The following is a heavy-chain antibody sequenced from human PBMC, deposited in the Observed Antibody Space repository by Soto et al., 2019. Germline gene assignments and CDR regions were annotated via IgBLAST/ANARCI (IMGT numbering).Heavy chain of an antibody. Sequence: QVHLQESGPGLVKPSETLSLTCTVSGASITDDYWSWIRQPPGKGLEYIGYIYKSGDSNYNPALKGRATMSLDTTNKQCSLDLRSVTAADTAGYYCARTARRLSHWGQGFPVIVSS. V-gene: IGHV4-59*01. D-gene: IGHD6-6*01. CDR1: GASITDDY. J-gene: IGHJ4*02. CDR3: ARTARRLSH. CDR2: IYKSGDS.